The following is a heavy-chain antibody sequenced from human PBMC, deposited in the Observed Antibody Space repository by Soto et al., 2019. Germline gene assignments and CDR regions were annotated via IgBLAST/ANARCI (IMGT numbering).Heavy chain of an antibody. CDR1: GGSITNYY. D-gene: IGHD3-10*01. J-gene: IGHJ6*02. CDR3: SRQGFGPLHGLVDV. V-gene: IGHV4-59*08. Sequence: QVQLQESGPGLVKPSETLSLTCTVSGGSITNYYCSWFRQPPGKGLEWIGYINYDGYSAYNLSLPRRVTLSMNASKTQFPLMLKSVTATDTAVYYCSRQGFGPLHGLVDVWGPGTTVIVSS. CDR2: INYDGYS.